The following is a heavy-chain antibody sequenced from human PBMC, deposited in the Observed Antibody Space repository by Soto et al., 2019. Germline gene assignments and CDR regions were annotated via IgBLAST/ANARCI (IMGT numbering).Heavy chain of an antibody. CDR3: ARDAKVSSRSSDYSYYYGMDV. CDR2: ISSSSNYI. CDR1: GFTLSNYS. J-gene: IGHJ6*02. D-gene: IGHD6-6*01. V-gene: IGHV3-21*01. Sequence: KTGGSLRLSCTASGFTLSNYSMNWVRQAPGKGLEWVSSISSSSNYIYYVDSVKGRFTISRDNAKNSLYLQMNSLRAEDTAVYYCARDAKVSSRSSDYSYYYGMDVWGQGTTVTVSS.